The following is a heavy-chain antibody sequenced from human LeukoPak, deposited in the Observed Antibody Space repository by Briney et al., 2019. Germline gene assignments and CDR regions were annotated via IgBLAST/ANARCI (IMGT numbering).Heavy chain of an antibody. CDR2: IGGSGTST. V-gene: IGHV3-23*01. J-gene: IGHJ4*02. D-gene: IGHD3-10*01. CDR1: GFTFSSYG. CDR3: AKVTYGSGTYGAFDY. Sequence: GGSLRLSCAGSGFTFSSYGMSWVRQAPGKGLEWVSCIGGSGTSTYYADSVKGRFTISRDNSKNTLYLQMNSLRAEDTAVYYCAKVTYGSGTYGAFDYWGQGTLVTVSS.